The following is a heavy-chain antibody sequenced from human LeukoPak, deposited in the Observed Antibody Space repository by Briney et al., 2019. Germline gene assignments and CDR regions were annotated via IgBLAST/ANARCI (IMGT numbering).Heavy chain of an antibody. D-gene: IGHD3-3*01. CDR2: ISVGAEDI. Sequence: GGSLRLSCAASGFTFSTYVMNWFRQAPGKGLEWVSTISVGAEDIFYADSVKGRFTISRDDSNNALYLQMHSLRAEGTALYYCASGPPFLKYFEYWGQGTLVTVSS. J-gene: IGHJ4*02. V-gene: IGHV3-23*01. CDR1: GFTFSTYV. CDR3: ASGPPFLKYFEY.